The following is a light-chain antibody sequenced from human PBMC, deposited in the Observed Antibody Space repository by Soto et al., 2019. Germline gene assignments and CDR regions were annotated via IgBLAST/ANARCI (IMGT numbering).Light chain of an antibody. J-gene: IGLJ2*01. CDR3: GTWDSSLSAV. V-gene: IGLV1-51*01. CDR1: SSNIGSNF. CDR2: EDN. Sequence: QSVLTQPPPVSAAPGQKVTIYCSGSSSNIGSNFVSWYQQLPGTAPKLLIYEDNKRPSGIPDRFSGSKSGTSATLGITGLQTGEEADYYCGTWDSSLSAVFGGGTKVTVL.